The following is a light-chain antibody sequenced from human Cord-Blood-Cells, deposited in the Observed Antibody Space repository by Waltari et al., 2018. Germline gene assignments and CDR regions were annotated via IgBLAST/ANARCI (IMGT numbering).Light chain of an antibody. J-gene: IGKJ1*01. CDR1: QSVLYSSNNKNY. Sequence: DIVMTQSPDSLAVSLGERATINCKSSQSVLYSSNNKNYLAWYQQKPGQPPKLLIYWASTRESGVPDRFIGGGSGTDFTLTISSLQAEDVAVYYCQQYYSTRTFGQGTKVE. CDR3: QQYYSTRT. CDR2: WAS. V-gene: IGKV4-1*01.